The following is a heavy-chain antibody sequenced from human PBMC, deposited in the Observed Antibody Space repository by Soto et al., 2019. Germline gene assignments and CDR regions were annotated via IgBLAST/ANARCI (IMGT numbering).Heavy chain of an antibody. CDR1: GYTFTRNA. Sequence: QVQLMQSGAEVKKPGASAKVSCKASGYTFTRNAIHWVRQAPGQRLEWIGRIKAGNGDTKYSQKFQDRVTITRDTSASAAYMELSTLGSEDTSVYYCARSENAYSTFDYWGQGTLVTVSS. D-gene: IGHD3-16*01. CDR3: ARSENAYSTFDY. V-gene: IGHV1-3*01. CDR2: IKAGNGDT. J-gene: IGHJ4*02.